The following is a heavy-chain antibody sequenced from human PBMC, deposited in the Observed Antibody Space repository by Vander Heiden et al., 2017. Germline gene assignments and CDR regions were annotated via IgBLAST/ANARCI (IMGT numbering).Heavy chain of an antibody. Sequence: EVQLLESGGGLVQPGGCLRLSCAASGFPFNSYAMRWVLQAPVKGLEWGSGISGSGYNTYYADSVKGRFTISRDNSKNTLYLQMNSLRAEDTAVYYCAKDLNLWSGYPQLFDYWGQGTLVTVSS. CDR2: ISGSGYNT. V-gene: IGHV3-23*01. D-gene: IGHD3-3*01. J-gene: IGHJ4*02. CDR3: AKDLNLWSGYPQLFDY. CDR1: GFPFNSYA.